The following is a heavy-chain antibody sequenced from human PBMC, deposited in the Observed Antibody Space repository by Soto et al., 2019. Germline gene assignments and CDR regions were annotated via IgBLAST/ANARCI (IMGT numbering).Heavy chain of an antibody. V-gene: IGHV1-69*01. J-gene: IGHJ4*02. CDR3: ARDLSRNYGSFRY. CDR2: IIPIFGTA. Sequence: IGGLRHTTKKKLEWMGGIIPIFGTANYAQKFQGRVTITAAESTGTAYMELSSLRSEDTAVYYCARDLSRNYGSFRYWGQRTLVSV. D-gene: IGHD1-7*01.